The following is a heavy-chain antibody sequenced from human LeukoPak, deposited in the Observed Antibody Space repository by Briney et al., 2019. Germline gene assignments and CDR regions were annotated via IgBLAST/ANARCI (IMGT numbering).Heavy chain of an antibody. D-gene: IGHD1-26*01. CDR2: ISSSSSYI. CDR1: GFTFSIYS. CDR3: ARDSAELGY. J-gene: IGHJ4*02. V-gene: IGHV3-21*01. Sequence: PGGSLRLSCAASGFTFSIYSMNWVRQAPGKGLEWVSSISSSSSYIHYTDSVKGRFTISRDNAKNSLYLQMSSLTAEDTALYYCARDSAELGYWGQGTLVTVSS.